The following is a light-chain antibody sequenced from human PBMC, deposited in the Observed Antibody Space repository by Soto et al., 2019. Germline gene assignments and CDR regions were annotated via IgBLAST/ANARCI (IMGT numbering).Light chain of an antibody. Sequence: QSVLTQPPSASGTPGQRVTISCSGSSSNIGSNYVYWYQQLPGTAPKLLIYRNNQRPSGVPGRFSGSKSGTSASLAISGLRSEDEADYYCAAWDDSLSGFQFGGGTKVTVL. V-gene: IGLV1-47*01. CDR3: AAWDDSLSGFQ. CDR2: RNN. J-gene: IGLJ3*02. CDR1: SSNIGSNY.